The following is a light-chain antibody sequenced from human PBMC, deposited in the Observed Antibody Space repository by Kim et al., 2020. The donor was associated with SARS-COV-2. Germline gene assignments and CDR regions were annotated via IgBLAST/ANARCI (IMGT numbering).Light chain of an antibody. CDR1: PDISRY. CDR2: TAS. J-gene: IGKJ1*01. Sequence: DIQMTQSPSSLSASVGDRVTITCRASPDISRYLNWYQQKPGKAPKLLIYTASSLQSGVPSRFTGSGSETDFTLTIISLQPVNFATYFRQQTFCASRTFGQGSKV. V-gene: IGKV1-39*01. CDR3: QQTFCASRT.